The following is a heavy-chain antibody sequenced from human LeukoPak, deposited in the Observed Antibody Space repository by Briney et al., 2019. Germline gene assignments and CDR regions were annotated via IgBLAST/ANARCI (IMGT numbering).Heavy chain of an antibody. CDR1: GFTFSSYA. V-gene: IGHV3-64*04. CDR3: AKDLGTYYYVPGGY. D-gene: IGHD3-10*02. J-gene: IGHJ4*02. CDR2: ISSNGGST. Sequence: GGSLRLSCSASGFTFSSYAMHWVRQAPGKGLEYVSAISSNGGSTYYADSVKGRFTISRDNSKNTLYLQMNSLRAEDTAVYYCAKDLGTYYYVPGGYWGQGTLVTVSS.